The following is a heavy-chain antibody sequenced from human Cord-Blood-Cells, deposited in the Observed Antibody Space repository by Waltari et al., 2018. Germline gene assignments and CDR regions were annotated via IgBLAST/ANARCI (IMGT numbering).Heavy chain of an antibody. J-gene: IGHJ4*02. Sequence: QVQLVQSGAAVKKPGASVKVSCKVSGYPLTELSMHWVRQAPGKGLEWMGGFDPEDGETIYAQKFQGRVTMTEDTSTDTAYMELSSLRSEDTAVYYCATSQRFLEWLLYFDYWGQGTLVTVSS. CDR2: FDPEDGET. V-gene: IGHV1-24*01. D-gene: IGHD3-3*01. CDR3: ATSQRFLEWLLYFDY. CDR1: GYPLTELS.